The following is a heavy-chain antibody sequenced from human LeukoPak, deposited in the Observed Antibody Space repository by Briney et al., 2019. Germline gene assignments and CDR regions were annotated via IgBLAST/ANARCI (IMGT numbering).Heavy chain of an antibody. CDR1: GFTLSNTW. V-gene: IGHV3-15*01. CDR3: TTADGGYVGAFDI. D-gene: IGHD5-12*01. Sequence: GGSLRLSCAASGFTLSNTWMSWVRQAPGKGLEWVGHIKSKTNGGTTDYAALVKGRFTISRDDSKNTLYLQMNSLKTDDTAVYYCTTADGGYVGAFDIWGQGTMVTVSS. CDR2: IKSKTNGGTT. J-gene: IGHJ3*02.